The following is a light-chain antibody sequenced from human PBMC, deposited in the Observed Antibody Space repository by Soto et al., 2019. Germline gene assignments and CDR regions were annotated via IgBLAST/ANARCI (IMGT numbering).Light chain of an antibody. J-gene: IGKJ1*01. V-gene: IGKV1-39*01. CDR1: QSISSY. CDR2: AAS. Sequence: DIQMTQSPSSLSASVGDRVTITCRASQSISSYLNWYQQKPGKAPKLLIYAASSLQSGVPSRFSGSGSGIDFTLTISSLQPEDFATYYFQQSYSTPKTFGQGTKVEIK. CDR3: QQSYSTPKT.